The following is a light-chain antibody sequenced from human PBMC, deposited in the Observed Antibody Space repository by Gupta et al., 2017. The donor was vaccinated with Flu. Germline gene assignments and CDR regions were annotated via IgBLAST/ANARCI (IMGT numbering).Light chain of an antibody. CDR3: QVWDSTSDPEV. J-gene: IGLJ1*01. CDR1: NIESKS. CDR2: DDT. V-gene: IGLV3-21*02. Sequence: SYELTQPPSVSVAPGQTARISCGGNNIESKSVHWYQHKPGQAPVLVVFDDTDRPSGIPERFSGCNSGNKATLTISRVEAGDEADDYCQVWDSTSDPEVFGSGTKVTVL.